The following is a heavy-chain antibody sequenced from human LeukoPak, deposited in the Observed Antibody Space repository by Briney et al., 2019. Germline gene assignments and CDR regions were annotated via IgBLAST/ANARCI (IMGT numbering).Heavy chain of an antibody. Sequence: PSETLSLTCAVYGGSFSGYYWSWIRQPPGKGLEWIGEINHSGSTNYNPSLKSRVTISVDTSKNQFSLKLSSVTAADTAVYYCARGGYSNSWYLDYWGQGTLVTVSS. CDR1: GGSFSGYY. CDR3: ARGGYSNSWYLDY. J-gene: IGHJ4*02. V-gene: IGHV4-34*01. D-gene: IGHD6-13*01. CDR2: INHSGST.